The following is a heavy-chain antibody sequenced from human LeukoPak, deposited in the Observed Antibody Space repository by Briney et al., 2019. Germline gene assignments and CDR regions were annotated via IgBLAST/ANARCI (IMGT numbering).Heavy chain of an antibody. D-gene: IGHD3-10*01. CDR1: GFTFSSYG. V-gene: IGHV3-30*18. Sequence: GGSLGLSCAASGFTFSSYGMHWVRQAPGKGLEWVAVISYDGSNKYYADSVKGRFTISRDNSKNTLYLQMNSLRAEDTAVYYCAKDRGSGSYYIFDYWGQGTLVTVSS. CDR3: AKDRGSGSYYIFDY. J-gene: IGHJ4*02. CDR2: ISYDGSNK.